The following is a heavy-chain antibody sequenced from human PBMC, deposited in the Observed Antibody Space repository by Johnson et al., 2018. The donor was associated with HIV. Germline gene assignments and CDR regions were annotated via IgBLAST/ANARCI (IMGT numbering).Heavy chain of an antibody. D-gene: IGHD6-13*01. CDR1: GFTFSDYG. CDR3: AKEKYSSSWLDAFDI. J-gene: IGHJ3*02. V-gene: IGHV3-30*02. CDR2: IRYDGGYK. Sequence: QVQLVESGGGVVQPGGSLRLSCAASGFTFSDYGMHWVSQAPGKGLEWVAFIRYDGGYKYYADSVEGRFTISRDNSKNTLYLQMNNLRTEDTGLYYCAKEKYSSSWLDAFDIWGQGTMVTVSS.